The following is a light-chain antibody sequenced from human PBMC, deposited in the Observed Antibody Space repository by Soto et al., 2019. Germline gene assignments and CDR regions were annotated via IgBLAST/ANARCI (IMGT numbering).Light chain of an antibody. CDR2: EVT. V-gene: IGLV2-8*01. Sequence: QSALTQPPSASGSPGQSVTISCTGTSSDVGAYKYVSWYQQYPGKAPNLMIYEVTKRPSGVPDRFSGSKSGNTASLTVSGLPAEDEADYYCTSYVGSDIWVFGGGTKVTVL. J-gene: IGLJ3*02. CDR1: SSDVGAYKY. CDR3: TSYVGSDIWV.